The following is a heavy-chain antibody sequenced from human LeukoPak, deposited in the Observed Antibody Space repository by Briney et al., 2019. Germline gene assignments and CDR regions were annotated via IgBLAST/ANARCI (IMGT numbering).Heavy chain of an antibody. J-gene: IGHJ4*02. V-gene: IGHV3-74*01. CDR3: ASRRYFDWSLEDY. CDR2: INSDGSST. CDR1: GFTFSNYW. D-gene: IGHD3-9*01. Sequence: PGGSLRLSCAASGFTFSNYWMHWVRQAPGKGLVWVSRINSDGSSTIYADSVKGRFTISRDNAKNTLYLQMNSLRAEDTAVYYCASRRYFDWSLEDYWGQGTLVTVSS.